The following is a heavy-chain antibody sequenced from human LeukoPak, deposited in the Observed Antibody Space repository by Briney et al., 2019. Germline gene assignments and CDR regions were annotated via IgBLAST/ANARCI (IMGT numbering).Heavy chain of an antibody. D-gene: IGHD5-24*01. CDR2: IWYDGSNK. CDR3: ARESVEMAFDY. V-gene: IGHV3-33*01. J-gene: IGHJ4*02. Sequence: GRSLRLSCAASGFTFSSYGMHWVRQAPGKGLEWVAVIWYDGSNKYYADSVKGRFTISRDNSKNTLYLQMNSLRAEDTAVYYCARESVEMAFDYWGQGTLVTASS. CDR1: GFTFSSYG.